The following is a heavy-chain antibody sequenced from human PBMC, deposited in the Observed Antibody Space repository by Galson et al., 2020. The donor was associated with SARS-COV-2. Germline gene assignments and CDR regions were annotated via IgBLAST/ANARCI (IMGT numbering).Heavy chain of an antibody. J-gene: IGHJ6*02. D-gene: IGHD3-3*01. CDR1: GGSISSHY. CDR3: AGSQGTLDLYGMDV. V-gene: IGHV4-59*11. Sequence: SETLSLTCTVSGGSISSHYWSWTRQPPGKGLEWIGYIYYSGSTNYNPSLKSRVTISVDTSKNQFSLKLSSVTAADTAVYYCAGSQGTLDLYGMDVWGQGTTVTV. CDR2: IYYSGST.